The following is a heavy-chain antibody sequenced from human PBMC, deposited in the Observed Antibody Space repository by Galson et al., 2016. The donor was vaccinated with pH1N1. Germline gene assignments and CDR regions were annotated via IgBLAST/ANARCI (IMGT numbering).Heavy chain of an antibody. CDR1: GFSVRSNY. CDR2: SYTGGIT. CDR3: ARDEGYVNYYRGMDV. V-gene: IGHV3-53*01. D-gene: IGHD5-12*01. J-gene: IGHJ6*02. Sequence: SLRLSCAVSGFSVRSNYMSWVRRAPGKGLEWVSVSYTGGITQYADAVKGRFTISRDNSKNTLYLQMNSLRAEDKAIYFCARDEGYVNYYRGMDVWGQGTTVIVSS.